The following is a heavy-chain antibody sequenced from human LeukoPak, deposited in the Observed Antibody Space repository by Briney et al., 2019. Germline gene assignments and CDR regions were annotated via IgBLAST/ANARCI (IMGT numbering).Heavy chain of an antibody. CDR2: INYDGTST. CDR1: GFTFSSKTYW. CDR3: VRDGDDFNFDY. J-gene: IGHJ4*02. D-gene: IGHD5-24*01. Sequence: GGSLRLSCAASGFTFSSKTYWMHWVRQAPGKGLVWVSRINYDGTSTNYADSVKGRFTISRDNAKNTLYLQMSSLRAKDTAVYFCVRDGDDFNFDYWGQGSLVTVSS. V-gene: IGHV3-74*01.